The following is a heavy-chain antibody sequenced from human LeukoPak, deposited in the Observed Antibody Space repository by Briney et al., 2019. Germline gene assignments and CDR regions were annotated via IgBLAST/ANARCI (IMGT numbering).Heavy chain of an antibody. J-gene: IGHJ4*02. D-gene: IGHD4-17*01. Sequence: PGGSLRLSCAASGFTFSSYWMHWVRQAPGKGLEWVALIWYDGSNKYYADSVRGRFTISRDNSKNTLYLQMNSLRAEDTALYYCAGGSGDYSPDYWGQGTLVTVSS. CDR1: GFTFSSYW. V-gene: IGHV3-33*08. CDR2: IWYDGSNK. CDR3: AGGSGDYSPDY.